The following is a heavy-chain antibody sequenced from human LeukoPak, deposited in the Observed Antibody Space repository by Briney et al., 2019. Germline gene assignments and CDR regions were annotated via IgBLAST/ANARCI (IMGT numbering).Heavy chain of an antibody. CDR1: GFIVSSES. J-gene: IGHJ4*02. D-gene: IGHD5-24*01. Sequence: GGSLRLSCAASGFIVSSESMSWVRQAPGKGLEWVSVIYTDGSPHYVGSVKGRFTISRDNSKNTLYLQMNSLRAEDTAVYYCARGFGEEMGNTYEYWGQGTLVTVSS. CDR2: IYTDGSP. CDR3: ARGFGEEMGNTYEY. V-gene: IGHV3-66*02.